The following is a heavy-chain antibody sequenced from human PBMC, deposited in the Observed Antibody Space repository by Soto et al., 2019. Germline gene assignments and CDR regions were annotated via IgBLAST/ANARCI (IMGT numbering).Heavy chain of an antibody. V-gene: IGHV3-48*02. CDR2: ISGSGDTK. Sequence: LRLSCASSGFTFSSCSMNWVRQAPGKGLEWVSFISGSGDTKYYADSVKGRFTISRDNAKNSLYLQMSSLRDEDTAVYYCAKYCSSDVCFDYWGQGTLVTVSS. J-gene: IGHJ4*02. CDR1: GFTFSSCS. D-gene: IGHD2-8*01. CDR3: AKYCSSDVCFDY.